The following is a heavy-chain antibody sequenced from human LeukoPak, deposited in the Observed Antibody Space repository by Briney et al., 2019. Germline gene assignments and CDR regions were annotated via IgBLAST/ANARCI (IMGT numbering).Heavy chain of an antibody. Sequence: PGGSLRLSCAASGFTFSSYGMHWVRQAPGKGLEWVAFIRYDGSNNYYADSAKGRFTISRDNSKDTLYLQMNSLRAEDTAMYYCAKHRNDAFDIWGQGTMVTVSS. CDR2: IRYDGSNN. J-gene: IGHJ3*02. CDR3: AKHRNDAFDI. D-gene: IGHD3-16*02. CDR1: GFTFSSYG. V-gene: IGHV3-30*02.